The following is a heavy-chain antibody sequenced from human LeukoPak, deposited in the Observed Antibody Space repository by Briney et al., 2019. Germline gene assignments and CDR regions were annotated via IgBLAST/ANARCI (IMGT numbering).Heavy chain of an antibody. CDR1: GFTFSSYW. Sequence: GGSLRLSCAASGFTFSSYWMHWVRQAPGKGLVWVSRIKSDGSSTSYAGSVKGRFTISRDNAKNSLYLQMNSLRAEDTAVYYCARGDYGDYVGYFDYWGQGTLVTVSS. D-gene: IGHD4-17*01. CDR3: ARGDYGDYVGYFDY. J-gene: IGHJ4*02. CDR2: IKSDGSST. V-gene: IGHV3-74*01.